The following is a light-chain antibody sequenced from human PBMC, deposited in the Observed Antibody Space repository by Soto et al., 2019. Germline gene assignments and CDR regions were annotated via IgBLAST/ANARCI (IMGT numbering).Light chain of an antibody. J-gene: IGKJ1*01. CDR1: QTISRW. CDR2: DGF. Sequence: DIKMNQSPSTLSASVRDRVTITCRASQTISRWLAWYQQKPGKAPNLLIHDGFSLESGVPSRFSGSGSGTEFTLTITSLQPDDFATYYCQQYYISWTFGQGGMVDIK. CDR3: QQYYISWT. V-gene: IGKV1-5*01.